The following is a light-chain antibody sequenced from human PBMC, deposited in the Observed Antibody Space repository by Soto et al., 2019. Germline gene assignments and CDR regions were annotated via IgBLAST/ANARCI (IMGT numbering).Light chain of an antibody. J-gene: IGLJ1*01. CDR3: CSFAGTGAQYV. V-gene: IGLV2-23*01. CDR2: EGS. Sequence: QSVLTQPASVSGSLGQSITIFCIGTSDNIGSYNVVSWYQHKPGKAPKIIIFEGSKRPSGVSNRFSGSRSGTTASLTISGLQADDEADYYCCSFAGTGAQYVFGTGTKLTVL. CDR1: SDNIGSYNV.